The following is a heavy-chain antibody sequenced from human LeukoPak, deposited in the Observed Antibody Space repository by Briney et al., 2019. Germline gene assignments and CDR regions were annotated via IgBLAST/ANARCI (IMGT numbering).Heavy chain of an antibody. J-gene: IGHJ4*02. CDR1: GFTFSSYA. CDR2: ISGSGSST. D-gene: IGHD3/OR15-3a*01. CDR3: AKVLFFDYDPFDY. Sequence: GGSLRLSCAASGFTFSSYAMSWVRQAPGKGLEWVSAISGSGSSTYYADSVKGRFTISRDNSKNTLYLQMNSLRAEDTAVYYCAKVLFFDYDPFDYWGQGTLVTVSS. V-gene: IGHV3-23*01.